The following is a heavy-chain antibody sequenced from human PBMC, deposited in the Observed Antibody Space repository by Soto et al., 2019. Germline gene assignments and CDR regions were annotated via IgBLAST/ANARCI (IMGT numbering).Heavy chain of an antibody. V-gene: IGHV3-9*01. D-gene: IGHD1-26*01. CDR2: ISWDSGSR. J-gene: IGHJ6*02. CDR3: AKDSIVGELFSYGMDV. Sequence: GGSLRLSCAASGFTLDDSAMHWVRQAPGKGLEWVSGISWDSGSRGYADSVKGRLTSYRDNAKNSLYLQMNSLRAEDTDLYYCAKDSIVGELFSYGMDVWGQGTTVTVSS. CDR1: GFTLDDSA.